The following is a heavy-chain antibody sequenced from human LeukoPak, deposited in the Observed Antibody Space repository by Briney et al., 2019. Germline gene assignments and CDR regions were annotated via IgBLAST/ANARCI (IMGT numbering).Heavy chain of an antibody. CDR1: GYTFTSYG. CDR2: ISAYNGNT. V-gene: IGHV1-18*01. J-gene: IGHJ3*02. CDR3: ARERDDSSGYYRDAFDI. D-gene: IGHD3-22*01. Sequence: ASVKVSCKASGYTFTSYGISWVRQAPGQGLEWMGWISAYNGNTNYAQKLQGRVTMTTDTSTSTAYMELRSLRSDDTAVYYCARERDDSSGYYRDAFDIWGQGTMVTVSS.